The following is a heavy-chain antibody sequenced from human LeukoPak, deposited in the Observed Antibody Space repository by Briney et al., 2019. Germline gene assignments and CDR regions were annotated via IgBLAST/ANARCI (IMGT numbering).Heavy chain of an antibody. V-gene: IGHV4-39*07. CDR3: ARDSHYSTSSDYYYYYMDV. D-gene: IGHD6-6*01. Sequence: SETLSLTCTVSGGSISSSAYYWGWIRQPPGKGLEWIGNIYYSGTTYYSPSLESRVTISIDESKNQFSLKLTSVTAADTAVYFCARDSHYSTSSDYYYYYMDVWGKGTTVTVSS. CDR2: IYYSGTT. CDR1: GGSISSSAYY. J-gene: IGHJ6*03.